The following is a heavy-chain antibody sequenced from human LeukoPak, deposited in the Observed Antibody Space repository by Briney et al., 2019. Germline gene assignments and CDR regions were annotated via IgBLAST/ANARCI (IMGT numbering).Heavy chain of an antibody. D-gene: IGHD3-22*01. J-gene: IGHJ4*02. V-gene: IGHV4-31*03. CDR3: ARVTSSGYRFDY. Sequence: SQTLSLTCTVSGGSISSGGYYWSWIRQHPGKGLEWIGYIYYSGSTYYNPSLKSRVTISVDTSKNQFSLKLSSATAADTAVYYCARVTSSGYRFDYWGQGTLVTVSS. CDR1: GGSISSGGYY. CDR2: IYYSGST.